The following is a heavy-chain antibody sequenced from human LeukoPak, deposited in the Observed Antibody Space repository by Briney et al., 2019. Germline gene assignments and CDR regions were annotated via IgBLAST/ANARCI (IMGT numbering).Heavy chain of an antibody. J-gene: IGHJ4*02. Sequence: SETLSLTCCVSGGSSRCFLWIDTGPPAGRSVICLGRIFTCGSTNYNPSLNSRVTMSVDTSTNQFSLKLSSVAAADTAVYYCAREAQTVDTPVAGIDYWGQGTLVTVSS. CDR1: GGSSRCFL. CDR3: AREAQTVDTPVAGIDY. CDR2: IFTCGST. D-gene: IGHD6-19*01. V-gene: IGHV4-4*07.